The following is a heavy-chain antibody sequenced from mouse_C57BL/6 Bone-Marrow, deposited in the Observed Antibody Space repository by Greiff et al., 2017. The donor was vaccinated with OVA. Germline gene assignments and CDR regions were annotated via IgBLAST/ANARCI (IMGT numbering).Heavy chain of an antibody. V-gene: IGHV1-54*01. CDR3: ATGNYYGNSYWYFDV. D-gene: IGHD2-1*01. J-gene: IGHJ1*03. CDR1: GYAFTNYL. CDR2: INPGSGGT. Sequence: VQLQQSGAELVRPGPSVKVSCKASGYAFTNYLIEWVKQRPGQGLEWIGVINPGSGGTNYNEKFKGKATLTADKSSSTAYMQLSSLTSEDSAVYFCATGNYYGNSYWYFDVWGTGTTVTVSS.